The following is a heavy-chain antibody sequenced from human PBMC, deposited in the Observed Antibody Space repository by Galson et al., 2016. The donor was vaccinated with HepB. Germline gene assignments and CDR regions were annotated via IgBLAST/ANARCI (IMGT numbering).Heavy chain of an antibody. CDR2: INPSRGRT. V-gene: IGHV1-46*01. J-gene: IGHJ3*02. Sequence: SVKVSCKASGYTFSSSYIHWLRQAPGQGLEWMGKINPSRGRTTYAQKFQGRVTMTRDTSTSTVYMELSSLRSEDTAVFYCARAPVTTFPFYDSSGLHAFDIWGQGTRVTVSS. D-gene: IGHD3-22*01. CDR3: ARAPVTTFPFYDSSGLHAFDI. CDR1: GYTFSSSY.